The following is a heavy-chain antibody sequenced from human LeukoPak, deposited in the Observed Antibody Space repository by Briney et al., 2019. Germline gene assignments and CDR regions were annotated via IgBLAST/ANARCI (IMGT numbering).Heavy chain of an antibody. CDR2: ISYDGSNK. D-gene: IGHD6-6*01. J-gene: IGHJ6*03. Sequence: GGSLRLSCAASGFTFSSYAMHWVRQAPGKGLEWVAVISYDGSNKYYADSVKSRFTISRDNSKNTLYLQMNSLRAEDTAVYNCAKEGGSARPRGYYYYMDVWGKGTTVTVSS. V-gene: IGHV3-30-3*01. CDR3: AKEGGSARPRGYYYYMDV. CDR1: GFTFSSYA.